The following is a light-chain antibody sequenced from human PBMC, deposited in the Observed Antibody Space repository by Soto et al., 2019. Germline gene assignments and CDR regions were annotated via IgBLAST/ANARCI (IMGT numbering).Light chain of an antibody. J-gene: IGKJ4*01. V-gene: IGKV3-15*01. Sequence: EIVMTQSPATLSVSPGETATLSCRASQSVSSNLAWYQQKPGQAPRLLISGASTRATGIPARFSGSGSGTEFTLTISSLQSEDFAVYYCQQDNNWPPLTFGGGTKVEIK. CDR1: QSVSSN. CDR3: QQDNNWPPLT. CDR2: GAS.